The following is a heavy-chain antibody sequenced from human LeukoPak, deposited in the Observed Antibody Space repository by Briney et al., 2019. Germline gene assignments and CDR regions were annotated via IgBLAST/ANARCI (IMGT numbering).Heavy chain of an antibody. V-gene: IGHV5-51*01. Sequence: GESLKISCKGSGYSFTSYWIGWVRQMPGKGLEWMGIIYPGDSDTRYSPSFQGQVTISADKSISTAYLQWSSLKASDTAMYYCARHYGSGRVGEWLDAFDIWGQGTMVTVSS. D-gene: IGHD3-10*01. CDR2: IYPGDSDT. CDR3: ARHYGSGRVGEWLDAFDI. CDR1: GYSFTSYW. J-gene: IGHJ3*02.